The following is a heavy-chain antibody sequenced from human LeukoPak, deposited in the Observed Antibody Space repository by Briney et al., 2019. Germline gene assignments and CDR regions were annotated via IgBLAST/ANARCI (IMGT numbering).Heavy chain of an antibody. CDR3: AKDLVVRGVIRVFDY. J-gene: IGHJ4*02. CDR2: ISGSGGST. V-gene: IGHV3-23*01. Sequence: PGGSLRLSCAASGFTSSSYAMSWVRQAPGKGLEWVSAISGSGGSTYYADSVKGRFTISRDNSKNTLYLQMNSLRAEDTAVYYCAKDLVVRGVIRVFDYWGQGTLVTVSS. CDR1: GFTSSSYA. D-gene: IGHD3-10*01.